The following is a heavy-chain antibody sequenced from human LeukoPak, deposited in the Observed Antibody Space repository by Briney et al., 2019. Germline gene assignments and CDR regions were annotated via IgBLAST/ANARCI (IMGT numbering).Heavy chain of an antibody. V-gene: IGHV5-51*01. CDR1: GYSFTNYW. J-gene: IGHJ6*02. D-gene: IGHD6-6*01. CDR3: ARPSYSSSRYYYYGMDV. Sequence: GESLKISCTGSGYSFTNYWIGWVRQMPGKGLGWVGIIYPGDSDTRYSPSFQGQVTISADKSISTAYLQWSSLKASDTAMYYCARPSYSSSRYYYYGMDVWGQGTTVTVSS. CDR2: IYPGDSDT.